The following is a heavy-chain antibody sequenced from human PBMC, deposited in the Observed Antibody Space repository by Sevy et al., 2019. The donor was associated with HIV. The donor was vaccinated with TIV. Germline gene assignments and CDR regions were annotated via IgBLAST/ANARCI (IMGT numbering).Heavy chain of an antibody. CDR3: ARGPRGGNSHYYYYYGMDV. D-gene: IGHD2-21*02. CDR2: MNPNSGST. J-gene: IGHJ6*02. V-gene: IGHV1-8*01. Sequence: ASVKVSCKASGYTFTSYDINWVRQATGQGLEWMGWMNPNSGSTGYAQKFQGRVTMTRNTSISTAYMELSSLRSEDTAVYYCARGPRGGNSHYYYYYGMDVWGQGTTVTVSS. CDR1: GYTFTSYD.